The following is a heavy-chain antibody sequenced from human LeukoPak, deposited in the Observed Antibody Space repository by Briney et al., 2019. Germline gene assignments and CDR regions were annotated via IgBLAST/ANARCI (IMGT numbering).Heavy chain of an antibody. D-gene: IGHD2-21*02. J-gene: IGHJ3*02. V-gene: IGHV3-23*01. Sequence: PGGSLRLSCAASGFTFSSCAMSWVRQAPGKGLEWVSAISGSGGSTYYADSVKGRFTISRDNSKNTLYLQMNSLRAEDTAVYYCAKAGHIVVVTAILDAFDIWGQGTMVTVSS. CDR1: GFTFSSCA. CDR2: ISGSGGST. CDR3: AKAGHIVVVTAILDAFDI.